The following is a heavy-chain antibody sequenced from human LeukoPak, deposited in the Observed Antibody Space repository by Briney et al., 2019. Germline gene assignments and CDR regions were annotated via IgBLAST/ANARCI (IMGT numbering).Heavy chain of an antibody. CDR3: ARGGSGSYYPTSAAFDI. V-gene: IGHV1-18*01. D-gene: IGHD3-10*01. Sequence: GASVKVSCKASGYTFTSYGISWVRQAPGQGLEWMGWISAYNGNTNYAQKLRGRVTMTTDTSTSTAYMELRSLRSDDTAVYYCARGGSGSYYPTSAAFDIWGQGTMVTVSS. CDR2: ISAYNGNT. CDR1: GYTFTSYG. J-gene: IGHJ3*02.